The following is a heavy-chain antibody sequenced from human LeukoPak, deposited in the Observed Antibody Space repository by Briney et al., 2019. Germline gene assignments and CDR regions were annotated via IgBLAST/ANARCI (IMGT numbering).Heavy chain of an antibody. D-gene: IGHD4-17*01. V-gene: IGHV3-53*01. CDR2: IHTGGNT. CDR1: GFSVSSNY. Sequence: GGSLRLSCAASGFSVSSNYMSWVRQPPGKGLEWVSLIHTGGNTLYTDSVKGRFTISRDNSKNTLYLQMNSLRAEDTAVYYCVRGDYGDYTLFDYWGQGTLVTVSS. CDR3: VRGDYGDYTLFDY. J-gene: IGHJ4*02.